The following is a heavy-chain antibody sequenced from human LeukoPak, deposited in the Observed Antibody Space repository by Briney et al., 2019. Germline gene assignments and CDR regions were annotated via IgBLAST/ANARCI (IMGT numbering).Heavy chain of an antibody. D-gene: IGHD6-19*01. CDR3: ARLGEWLIYDALHF. V-gene: IGHV3-23*01. J-gene: IGHJ3*01. Sequence: PGGSLRLSCAASGFTFSSYAMSWVRQAPGKGLEWVSGITNSGDSTYYAASMKGRFTISRDNSKNTLYLQMNSLRAEDTAVYYCARLGEWLIYDALHFWGQGTMVTVSS. CDR2: ITNSGDST. CDR1: GFTFSSYA.